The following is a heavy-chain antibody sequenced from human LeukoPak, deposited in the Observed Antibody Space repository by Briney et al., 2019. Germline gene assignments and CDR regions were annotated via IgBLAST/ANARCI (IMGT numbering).Heavy chain of an antibody. CDR3: AREYYDSSGPSVVDY. V-gene: IGHV4-38-2*02. Sequence: SETLSLTCTVSGVSISSGYYWGWIRQPPGKGLEWIGSIYHSGSTYYNPSLKSRVTISVDTSKNQFSLKLSSVTAADTAVYYCAREYYDSSGPSVVDYWGQGTLVTVSS. CDR2: IYHSGST. J-gene: IGHJ4*02. CDR1: GVSISSGYY. D-gene: IGHD3-22*01.